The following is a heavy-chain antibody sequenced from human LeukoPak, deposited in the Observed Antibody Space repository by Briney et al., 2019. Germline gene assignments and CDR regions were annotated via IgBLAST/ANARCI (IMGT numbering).Heavy chain of an antibody. CDR1: GGSISSCY. CDR3: ARDNQEDIVVVPAAKVHYYYYMDV. Sequence: SETLSLTCTVSGGSISSCYWSWIRQPAGKGLEWIGRIYTSGSTNYNPSLKSRVTMSVDTSKNQFSLKLSSVTAADTAVYYCARDNQEDIVVVPAAKVHYYYYMDVWGKGTTVTVSS. CDR2: IYTSGST. V-gene: IGHV4-4*07. J-gene: IGHJ6*03. D-gene: IGHD2-2*01.